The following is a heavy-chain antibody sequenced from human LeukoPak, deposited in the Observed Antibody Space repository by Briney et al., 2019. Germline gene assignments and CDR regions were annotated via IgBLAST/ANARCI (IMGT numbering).Heavy chain of an antibody. J-gene: IGHJ6*03. V-gene: IGHV4-61*02. CDR3: ARASITTVYYYMDV. CDR2: IYTSGST. D-gene: IGHD3-10*01. CDR1: GGSISSSSYY. Sequence: SETLSLTCTVSGGSISSSSYYWSWIRQPAGKGLEWIGRIYTSGSTNYNPSLKSRVTISVDTSKNQFSLKLSSVTAADTAVYYCARASITTVYYYMDVWGKGTTVTISS.